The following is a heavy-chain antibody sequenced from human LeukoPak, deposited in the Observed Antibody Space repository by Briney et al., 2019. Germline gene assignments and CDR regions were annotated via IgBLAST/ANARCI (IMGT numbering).Heavy chain of an antibody. Sequence: GGSLRLSCTASGFTFGDYAMSWFRQAPGKGLEWVGFIRSKAYGGTTEYAASVKGRFTISRDDSKSIAYLQMNSLKTEDTAVYYCTREKRITMIVVVITDAFDIWGQGTMVTVSS. J-gene: IGHJ3*02. CDR3: TREKRITMIVVVITDAFDI. D-gene: IGHD3-22*01. V-gene: IGHV3-49*03. CDR1: GFTFGDYA. CDR2: IRSKAYGGTT.